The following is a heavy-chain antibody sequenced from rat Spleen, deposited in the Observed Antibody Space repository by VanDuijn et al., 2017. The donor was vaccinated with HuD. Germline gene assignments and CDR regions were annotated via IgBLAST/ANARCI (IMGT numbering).Heavy chain of an antibody. V-gene: IGHV5-25*01. CDR2: ISTGGGNT. J-gene: IGHJ2*01. D-gene: IGHD1-1*01. CDR1: GFTFSNYD. Sequence: EVQLVESGGDLVQPGRSLKLSCAASGFTFSNYDMAWVRQAPTKGLEWVASISTGGGNTYYRDSVKGRFTISRDNAKSTLYLQMNSLRAEDTATYYCTREGATVVTYFDYWGQGVMVTVSS. CDR3: TREGATVVTYFDY.